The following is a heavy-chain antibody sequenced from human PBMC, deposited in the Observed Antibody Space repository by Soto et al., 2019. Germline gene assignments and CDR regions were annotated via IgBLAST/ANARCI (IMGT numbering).Heavy chain of an antibody. CDR1: GGSISSSSYY. CDR3: ARLRFSSSWYYFDY. Sequence: QLQLQESGPGLVKPSETLSLTCTVSGGSISSSSYYWGWIRQPPGKGLEWIGSIYYSGSTYYNPSLKSRVTISVDTSKNQFSLKLSSVTAADTAVYYCARLRFSSSWYYFDYWGQGTLVTVSS. J-gene: IGHJ4*02. V-gene: IGHV4-39*01. D-gene: IGHD6-13*01. CDR2: IYYSGST.